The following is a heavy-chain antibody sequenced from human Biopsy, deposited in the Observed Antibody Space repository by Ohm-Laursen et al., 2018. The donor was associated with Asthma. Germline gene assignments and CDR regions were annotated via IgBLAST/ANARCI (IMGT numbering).Heavy chain of an antibody. CDR3: ARAVDYSHYYGIDV. CDR2: ISVYNGNT. V-gene: IGHV1-18*01. CDR1: RYTFNSAG. D-gene: IGHD3-10*01. J-gene: IGHJ6*02. Sequence: GSSAKVSCKTSRYTFNSAGITWVRQAPGQGLEWMGWISVYNGNTKVAQKLQDRVTMITDTSTSTAYMELRSLRSDDTAVYFCARAVDYSHYYGIDVWGQGTTVTVS.